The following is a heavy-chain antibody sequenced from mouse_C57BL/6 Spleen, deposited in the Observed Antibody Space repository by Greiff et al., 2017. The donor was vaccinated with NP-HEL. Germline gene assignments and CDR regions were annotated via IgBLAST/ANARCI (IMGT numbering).Heavy chain of an antibody. Sequence: QVQLQQSGAELVKPGASVKMSCKASGYTFTSYWITWVKQRPGQGLEWIGDIYPGSGSTNYNEKFKSKATLTVDTSSSTAYMQLSSLTSEDSAVYYCARGGPIYYDYDDYAMDYWGQGTSVTVSS. CDR2: IYPGSGST. D-gene: IGHD2-4*01. J-gene: IGHJ4*01. CDR3: ARGGPIYYDYDDYAMDY. V-gene: IGHV1-55*01. CDR1: GYTFTSYW.